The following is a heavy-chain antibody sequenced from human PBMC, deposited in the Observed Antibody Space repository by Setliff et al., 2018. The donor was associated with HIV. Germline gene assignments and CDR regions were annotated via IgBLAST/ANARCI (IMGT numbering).Heavy chain of an antibody. Sequence: VASVKVSCKASGYTLTFTSYDIYWLRQATGQGLEWMGWRNLNSGDTDSAHKFHGRVTMTRDTSLSTSYMELRSLRSEDTAVYYCATLFRPTPYHDRNGDGWGQGTLVTVSS. CDR3: ATLFRPTPYHDRNGDG. V-gene: IGHV1-8*02. CDR2: RNLNSGDT. J-gene: IGHJ4*02. CDR1: GYTLTFTSYD. D-gene: IGHD3-22*01.